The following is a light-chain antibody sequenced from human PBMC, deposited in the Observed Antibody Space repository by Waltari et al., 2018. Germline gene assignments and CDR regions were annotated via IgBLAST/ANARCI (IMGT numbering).Light chain of an antibody. J-gene: IGKJ2*01. CDR2: DAS. Sequence: DVQLTQSPSSLSASLGDRVSITCRASQTITAYLNWYQLKPGRAPKLLIYDASHLQTGVPSRFSCSGSGTVFTLTISGLQPEDCATYYCQQSQVANTFGQGTRLDI. CDR1: QTITAY. V-gene: IGKV1-39*01. CDR3: QQSQVANT.